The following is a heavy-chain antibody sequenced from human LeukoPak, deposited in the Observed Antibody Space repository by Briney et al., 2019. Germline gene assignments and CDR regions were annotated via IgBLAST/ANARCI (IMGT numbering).Heavy chain of an antibody. D-gene: IGHD1-26*01. CDR1: GFTFDDYG. J-gene: IGHJ6*03. CDR2: INWNGGST. CDR3: ARVYSGSYYYYYYMDV. V-gene: IGHV3-20*04. Sequence: GGSLRLSCAASGFTFDDYGMSWVRQAPGKGLEWVSGINWNGGSTGYADSVKGRFTISRDNAKNSLYLQMNSLRAEDTALYYCARVYSGSYYYYYYMDVWGKGTTVTVSS.